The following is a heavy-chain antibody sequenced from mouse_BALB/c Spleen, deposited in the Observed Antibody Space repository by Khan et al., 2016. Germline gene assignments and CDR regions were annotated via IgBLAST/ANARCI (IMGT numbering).Heavy chain of an antibody. V-gene: IGHV3-1*02. CDR3: EGSRSVYWYDFDY. Sequence: EVQLQESGPDLVKPSQSVSLTCTVTGYSITSHYSWHWIRHFPGNKVEWMGYIHYSGSTDYNPSLKSRNSITRDTAKNQFFLHLNSVTTEDTATYHREGSRSVYWYDFDYWGQGTTLTVSS. J-gene: IGHJ2*01. D-gene: IGHD2-1*01. CDR1: GYSITSHYS. CDR2: IHYSGST.